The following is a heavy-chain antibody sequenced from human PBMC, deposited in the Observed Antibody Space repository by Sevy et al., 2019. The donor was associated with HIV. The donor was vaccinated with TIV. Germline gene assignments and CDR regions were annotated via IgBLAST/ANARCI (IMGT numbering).Heavy chain of an antibody. D-gene: IGHD4-17*01. Sequence: GGSLRLSCAASGFTFSSYAMHWVRQAPGKGLEWVAVISYDGSNKYYADSMKGRFTISRDNSKNTLYLQMNSLRAEDTAVYYCARDSGDYGDYLDYWGQGTLVTVSS. J-gene: IGHJ4*02. CDR3: ARDSGDYGDYLDY. CDR2: ISYDGSNK. V-gene: IGHV3-30-3*01. CDR1: GFTFSSYA.